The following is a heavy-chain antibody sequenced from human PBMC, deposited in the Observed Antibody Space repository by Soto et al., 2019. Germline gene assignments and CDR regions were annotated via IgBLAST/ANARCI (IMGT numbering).Heavy chain of an antibody. Sequence: QVQLVQSGAEVKKPGSSVKVSCKDSGGTFSTYSMFWVRQAPGQGLEWMGRIIPMLGVRNYAQRFQDRVTIIANKSTATVQMELSSLRSEDTALYYCTIGSWSGEVFDIWGQWTMVTVSS. CDR3: TIGSWSGEVFDI. D-gene: IGHD2-21*01. J-gene: IGHJ3*02. CDR2: IIPMLGVR. V-gene: IGHV1-69*02. CDR1: GGTFSTYS.